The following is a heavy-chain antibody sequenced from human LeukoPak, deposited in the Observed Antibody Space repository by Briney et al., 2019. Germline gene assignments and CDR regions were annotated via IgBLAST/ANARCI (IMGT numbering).Heavy chain of an antibody. V-gene: IGHV1-8*01. Sequence: EASVKVSCKAFGYTFTSYDINWVRQATGQGLEWMGWMNPNSGNTGYAQKFQGRVTMTRNTSVSTAYMELSSLRSEDTAVYYCARGIYYDILTGYYSWFDPWGQGTLVTVSS. D-gene: IGHD3-9*01. J-gene: IGHJ5*02. CDR2: MNPNSGNT. CDR3: ARGIYYDILTGYYSWFDP. CDR1: GYTFTSYD.